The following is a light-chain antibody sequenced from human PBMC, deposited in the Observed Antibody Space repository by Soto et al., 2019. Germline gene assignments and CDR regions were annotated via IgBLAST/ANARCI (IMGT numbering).Light chain of an antibody. CDR2: SNN. J-gene: IGLJ3*02. Sequence: QSVLTQPPSASGTPGQRVTISCSGISSNIGSNTVNWYQQLPGTAPKLLIYSNNQRPSGVPDRFSGSKSGTSASLAISGLQSQDEADYYCAACEDSLNGWVFGGGTQLTVL. V-gene: IGLV1-44*01. CDR3: AACEDSLNGWV. CDR1: SSNIGSNT.